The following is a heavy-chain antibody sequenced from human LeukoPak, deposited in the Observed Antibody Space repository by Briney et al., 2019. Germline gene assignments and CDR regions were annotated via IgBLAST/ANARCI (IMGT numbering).Heavy chain of an antibody. V-gene: IGHV3-21*01. CDR2: ISSSSSYI. CDR1: GFTFSSYS. D-gene: IGHD3-16*01. J-gene: IGHJ4*02. CDR3: ASGEGEDVFDY. Sequence: GGSLRLSCAASGFTFSSYSMNWVRQAPGKGLEWVSSISSSSSYIYYADSVKGRFTISRDDAKNSLYLQMNSLRAEDTAVYYCASGEGEDVFDYWGQGTLVTVSS.